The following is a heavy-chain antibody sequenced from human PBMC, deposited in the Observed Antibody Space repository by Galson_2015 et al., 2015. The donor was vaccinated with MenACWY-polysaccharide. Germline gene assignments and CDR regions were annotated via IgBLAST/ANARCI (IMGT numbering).Heavy chain of an antibody. CDR1: GSGFSNSG. Sequence: LRLSCAASGSGFSNSGLHWVRQAPGKGLEWVAVIQYDGSKIVYADSVKGRFTISRDNSKNTLFLEMNSLGAEDTAVYYCAREGSRIVFHAFDTWGQGTMVTVSS. V-gene: IGHV3-33*01. D-gene: IGHD2-15*01. J-gene: IGHJ3*02. CDR2: IQYDGSKI. CDR3: AREGSRIVFHAFDT.